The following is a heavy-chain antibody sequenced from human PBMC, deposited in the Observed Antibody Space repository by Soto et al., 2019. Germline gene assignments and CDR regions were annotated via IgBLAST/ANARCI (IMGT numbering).Heavy chain of an antibody. Sequence: QVQLQQWGAGLLKPSETLSLTCAVYGGSFSGYYWSWIRQPPGKGLEWIGEINHSGSTNYNPSLKSRATISVDTSKNQFSLKLSSVTAADTAVYYCARSESVVAATRLFDYWGQGTLVTVSS. J-gene: IGHJ4*02. V-gene: IGHV4-34*01. CDR3: ARSESVVAATRLFDY. CDR1: GGSFSGYY. D-gene: IGHD2-15*01. CDR2: INHSGST.